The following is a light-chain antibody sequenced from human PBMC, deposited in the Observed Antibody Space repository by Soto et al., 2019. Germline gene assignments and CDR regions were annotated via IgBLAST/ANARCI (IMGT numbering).Light chain of an antibody. J-gene: IGLJ1*01. CDR2: GNS. CDR3: QSYDSSLSVSYV. Sequence: QSVLTQPPSVSGAPGQRVTISCTGSSSNIGAGYDVNWYQQLPGTAPKLLIYGNSNRPSGVPDRFSGSKSGTSASLAITGLQAEDEADYYCQSYDSSLSVSYVFGTGTKVTGL. CDR1: SSNIGAGYD. V-gene: IGLV1-40*01.